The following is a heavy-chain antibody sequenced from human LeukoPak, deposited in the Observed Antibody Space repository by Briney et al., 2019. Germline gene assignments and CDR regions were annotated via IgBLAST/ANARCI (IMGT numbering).Heavy chain of an antibody. D-gene: IGHD4-17*01. V-gene: IGHV3-11*01. Sequence: GGSLRLSCAASGFTFSDYYMSWIRQAPGKGLEWVSYISSSGSTIYYADSVKGRFTISRDNAKNSLYLQMNSLRAEDTAVYYCAKVGDFYGDYVGYFDYWGQGTLVTVSS. CDR2: ISSSGSTI. J-gene: IGHJ4*02. CDR3: AKVGDFYGDYVGYFDY. CDR1: GFTFSDYY.